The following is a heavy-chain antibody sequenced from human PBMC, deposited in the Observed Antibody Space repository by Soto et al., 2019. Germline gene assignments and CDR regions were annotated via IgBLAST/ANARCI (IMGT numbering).Heavy chain of an antibody. CDR3: ARGFRATTFDY. D-gene: IGHD5-12*01. J-gene: IGHJ4*02. CDR1: GYTFTSYD. Sequence: ASVKVSCKASGYTFTSYDINWVRQASGQGHEGMGWMKTNSGNTSYAQKFKGRVNMTRTTSINTAYMEPSSLRSEDTAEYYCARGFRATTFDYWGQGTLVTVSS. V-gene: IGHV1-8*01. CDR2: MKTNSGNT.